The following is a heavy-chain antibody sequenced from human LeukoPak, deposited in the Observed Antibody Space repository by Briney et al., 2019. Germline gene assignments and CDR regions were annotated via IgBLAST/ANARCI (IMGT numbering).Heavy chain of an antibody. CDR1: GYTFTDYY. Sequence: ASVKVSCKASGYTFTDYYMHWERQAPGQRFEWMGRINPNTGGTNYAQKFQGRVTMTRDTSMSTAYMEVSSLTSDDTAVYYCARNLFDSNAYYSPADYWGQGTLVTVAS. D-gene: IGHD3-22*01. V-gene: IGHV1-2*06. CDR2: INPNTGGT. CDR3: ARNLFDSNAYYSPADY. J-gene: IGHJ4*02.